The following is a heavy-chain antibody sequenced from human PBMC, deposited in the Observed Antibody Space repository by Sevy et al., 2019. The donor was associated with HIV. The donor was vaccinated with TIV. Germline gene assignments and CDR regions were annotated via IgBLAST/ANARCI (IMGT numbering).Heavy chain of an antibody. V-gene: IGHV3-23*01. CDR2: LSFGCGKI. CDR1: GFAFYDYS. CDR3: AREGCTRPHDC. Sequence: GGSLRLSCAASGFAFYDYSMSWIRQAPGKGLEWVATLSFGCGKINYADSVKGRFTISRDNSKNSFYLQMDNLRVEDTALYYCAREGCTRPHDCWRQGTRVTVSS. D-gene: IGHD2-8*01. J-gene: IGHJ4*02.